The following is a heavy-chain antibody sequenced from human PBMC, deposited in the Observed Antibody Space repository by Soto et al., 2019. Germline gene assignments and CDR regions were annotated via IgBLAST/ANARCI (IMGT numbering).Heavy chain of an antibody. V-gene: IGHV3-23*01. J-gene: IGHJ3*02. CDR2: ISGSDGST. CDR1: GFTFSSYA. CDR3: AKPWGYSSSWYRVDAFDI. Sequence: EVQLLESGGGLVQPGGSLRLSCAASGFTFSSYAMSWVRQAPGKGLEWVSAISGSDGSTYYADSVKGRFTISRDNSKNTLYLQMNSLRAEDTAVYYCAKPWGYSSSWYRVDAFDIWGQGTMVTVSS. D-gene: IGHD6-13*01.